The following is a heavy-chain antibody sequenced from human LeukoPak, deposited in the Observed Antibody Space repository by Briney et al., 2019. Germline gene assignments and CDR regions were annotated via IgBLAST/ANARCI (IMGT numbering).Heavy chain of an antibody. D-gene: IGHD3-22*01. CDR3: ARDKGHYYDSSGHSDY. CDR2: IIPILGIA. V-gene: IGHV1-69*04. Sequence: GASVKVSCKASGGTFSSYAISWVRQAPGQGLEWMGRIIPILGIANYAQKFQGRVTITADKSTSTAYMELSSLRSEDTAVYYCARDKGHYYDSSGHSDYWGQGTLVTVSS. CDR1: GGTFSSYA. J-gene: IGHJ4*02.